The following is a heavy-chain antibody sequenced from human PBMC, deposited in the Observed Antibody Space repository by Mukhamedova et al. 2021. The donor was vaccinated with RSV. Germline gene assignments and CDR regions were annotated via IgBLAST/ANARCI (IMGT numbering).Heavy chain of an antibody. D-gene: IGHD6-19*01. CDR2: INHSGST. J-gene: IGHJ1*01. V-gene: IGHV4-34*01. CDR3: ARSKGEWLVFQH. Sequence: GLEWIGEINHSGSTNYNSSLKSRVTISVDTSKNQFSLKLSCVTAPDTAVYYCARSKGEWLVFQHWAEGTLVTVPS.